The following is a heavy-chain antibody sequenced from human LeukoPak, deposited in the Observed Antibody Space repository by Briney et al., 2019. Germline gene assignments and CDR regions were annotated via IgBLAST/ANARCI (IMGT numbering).Heavy chain of an antibody. Sequence: PGGSLRLSCTASGFTFKTHSINWVRQAPGKGLEWVASIYGNGQATFYADSVKGRFSTSRDNSKNTVFLQMSSLRAEDTARYYCARDLKPDGGRDIDYWGQGTLVTVSS. CDR1: GFTFKTHS. V-gene: IGHV3-23*01. J-gene: IGHJ4*02. D-gene: IGHD5-12*01. CDR3: ARDLKPDGGRDIDY. CDR2: IYGNGQAT.